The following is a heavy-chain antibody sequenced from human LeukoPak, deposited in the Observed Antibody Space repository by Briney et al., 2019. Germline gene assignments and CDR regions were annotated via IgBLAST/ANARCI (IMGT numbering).Heavy chain of an antibody. Sequence: SETLSLTCTVSGGSVSSGSYYWSWIRQPPGKGLEWIGYIYYSGSTNYNPSLKSRVTISVDTSKNQFSLKLSSVTAADTAVYYCAREVQVPAASWFDPWGQGTLVTVSS. J-gene: IGHJ5*02. CDR2: IYYSGST. V-gene: IGHV4-61*01. CDR3: AREVQVPAASWFDP. D-gene: IGHD2-2*01. CDR1: GGSVSSGSYY.